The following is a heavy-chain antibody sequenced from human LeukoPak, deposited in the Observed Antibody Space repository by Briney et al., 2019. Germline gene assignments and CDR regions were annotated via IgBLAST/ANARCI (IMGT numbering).Heavy chain of an antibody. CDR3: ARGRKMKVRGFSYMDV. V-gene: IGHV4-34*01. CDR1: GGSFSGYY. J-gene: IGHJ6*03. CDR2: INHSGGT. D-gene: IGHD3-10*01. Sequence: SETLSLTCAVYGGSFSGYYWSWIRQPPGKGLEWIGEINHSGGTNYNPSLKSRVTISVDTPKNQFSLKLSSVTAADTTVYYCARGRKMKVRGFSYMDVWGKGTTVTVSS.